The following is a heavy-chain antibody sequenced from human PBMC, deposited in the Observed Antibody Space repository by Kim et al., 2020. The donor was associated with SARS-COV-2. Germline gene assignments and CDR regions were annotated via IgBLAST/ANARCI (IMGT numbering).Heavy chain of an antibody. CDR2: IYYSGST. J-gene: IGHJ4*02. Sequence: SETLSLICTVSGCSISSSSYNWVWNRQPPGKGLDWIGSIYYSGSTYYNPSLKSRVSISVDTSKNQFSLKLSSVTAADTAVYYCASDQILRYFDWLLPYYFDYWGQGALVTVSS. CDR3: ASDQILRYFDWLLPYYFDY. CDR1: GCSISSSSYN. V-gene: IGHV4-39*07. D-gene: IGHD3-9*01.